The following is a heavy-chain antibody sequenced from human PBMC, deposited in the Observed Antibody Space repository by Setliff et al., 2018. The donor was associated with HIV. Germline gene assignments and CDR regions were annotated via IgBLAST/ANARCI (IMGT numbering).Heavy chain of an antibody. CDR3: ARGRYSSGLTDY. V-gene: IGHV1-8*02. CDR1: GYTFSNYD. J-gene: IGHJ4*02. Sequence: ASVKVSCKASGYTFSNYDINWVRQATGQGLEWVGWMNPKSGNSGHAQKFQGRITMTRNTSITTAYMELISLKSEDTAVYYCARGRYSSGLTDYWGQGTLVTVSS. CDR2: MNPKSGNS. D-gene: IGHD6-19*01.